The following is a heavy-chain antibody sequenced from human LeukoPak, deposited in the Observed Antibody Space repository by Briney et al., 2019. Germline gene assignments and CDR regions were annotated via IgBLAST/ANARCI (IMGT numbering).Heavy chain of an antibody. CDR1: GFTFSSYS. V-gene: IGHV3-21*01. D-gene: IGHD3-9*01. Sequence: GGSPRLSCAASGFTFSSYSMNWVRQAPGKGLEWVSSISSSSSYIYYADSVKGRFTISRDNAKNSLYLQMNSLRAEDTAVYYCARETYDILTGYYYYYGMDVWGQGTTVTVSS. J-gene: IGHJ6*02. CDR2: ISSSSSYI. CDR3: ARETYDILTGYYYYYGMDV.